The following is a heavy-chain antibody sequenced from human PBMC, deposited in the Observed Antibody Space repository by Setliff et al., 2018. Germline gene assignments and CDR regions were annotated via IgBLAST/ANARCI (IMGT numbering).Heavy chain of an antibody. J-gene: IGHJ6*02. CDR3: ARDGVSYAMDV. CDR1: GSSFSDYY. V-gene: IGHV3-11*04. CDR2: ISGSGITI. Sequence: GGSLRLSCAASGSSFSDYYMSWVRQAPGKGLEWLSKISGSGITIFYADSVRGRFTISRDNAKNSLYLQMNNLRAEDTALYSCARDGVSYAMDVWGHGTTVTVSS.